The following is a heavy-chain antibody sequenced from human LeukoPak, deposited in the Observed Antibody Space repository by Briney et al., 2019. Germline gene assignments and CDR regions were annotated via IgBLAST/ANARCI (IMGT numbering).Heavy chain of an antibody. Sequence: GGSLRLSCAASGFTFSSYEMNWVRQAPGKGLEWVANIKQDGREKYYVDSVTGRFTISRDNAQNSLYLQRKSLGAEDTAVYYCARFRFDALGFLEYFVYWVQGGLVTVRS. V-gene: IGHV3-7*01. CDR3: ARFRFDALGFLEYFVY. CDR2: IKQDGREK. J-gene: IGHJ4*02. D-gene: IGHD3-16*01. CDR1: GFTFSSYE.